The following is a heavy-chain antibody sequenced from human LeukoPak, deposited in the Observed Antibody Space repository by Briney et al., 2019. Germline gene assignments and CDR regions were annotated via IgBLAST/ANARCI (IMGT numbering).Heavy chain of an antibody. V-gene: IGHV3-30*18. CDR1: GFTFSSYG. CDR2: ISYDGSNK. CDR3: AKDTGIAVTTYTFGY. D-gene: IGHD4-17*01. J-gene: IGHJ4*02. Sequence: GGSLRLSCAASGFTFSSYGMHWVRQAPGKGLEWVAVISYDGSNKYYADSVKGRFTISRDNSKNTLYLEMNSLRAEDTAVYYCAKDTGIAVTTYTFGYWGQGTLATVSS.